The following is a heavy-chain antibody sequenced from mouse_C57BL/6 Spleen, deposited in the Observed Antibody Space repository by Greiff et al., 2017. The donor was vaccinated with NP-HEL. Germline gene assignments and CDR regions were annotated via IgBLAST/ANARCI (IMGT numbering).Heavy chain of an antibody. D-gene: IGHD1-1*01. CDR3: ARIAGEGYGSSHGYFDY. CDR1: GFSLSTFGMG. V-gene: IGHV8-8*01. CDR2: IWWDDDK. J-gene: IGHJ2*01. Sequence: QVTLKESGPGILQPSQTLSLTCSFSGFSLSTFGMGVGWIRQPSGKDLEWLAHIWWDDDKYYNPALKSRITSYKDTSKNQVFLKIANVDTADTAKYYCARIAGEGYGSSHGYFDYWGQGTTLTVSS.